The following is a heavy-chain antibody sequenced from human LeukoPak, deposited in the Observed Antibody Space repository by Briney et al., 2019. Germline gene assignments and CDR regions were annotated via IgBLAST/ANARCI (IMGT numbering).Heavy chain of an antibody. CDR3: ARVHYYDASDYSTSNWFDP. D-gene: IGHD3-22*01. J-gene: IGHJ5*02. CDR2: IHHDGIT. CDR1: GYSISSGYI. Sequence: PETMSLSCSISGYSISSGYIWGWIRQPPGKGLEWIGNIHHDGITYYNPSLKSRGTISLDPSKNHFALKLTSVVAADAALYHCARVHYYDASDYSTSNWFDPWGQGTLVTVSS. V-gene: IGHV4-38-2*02.